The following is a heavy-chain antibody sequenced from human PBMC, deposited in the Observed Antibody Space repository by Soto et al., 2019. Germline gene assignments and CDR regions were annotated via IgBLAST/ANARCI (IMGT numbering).Heavy chain of an antibody. CDR1: GFTFSSYG. V-gene: IGHV3-30*18. CDR2: ISYDGSNK. J-gene: IGHJ6*02. D-gene: IGHD3-3*01. CDR3: AKDGVGERITIFGVVIPPYYYYYGMDV. Sequence: SCAASGFTFSSYGMHWVRQAPGKGLEWVAVISYDGSNKYYADSVKGRFTISRDNSKNTLYLQMNSLRAEDTAVYYCAKDGVGERITIFGVVIPPYYYYYGMDVWGQGTTVTVS.